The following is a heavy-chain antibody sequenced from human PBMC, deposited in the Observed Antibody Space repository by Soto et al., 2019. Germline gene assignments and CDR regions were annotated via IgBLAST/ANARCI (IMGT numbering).Heavy chain of an antibody. CDR2: ISAYDGKT. V-gene: IGHV1-18*01. D-gene: IGHD3-10*01. CDR1: GYTFNTYG. J-gene: IGHJ5*02. CDR3: ARDPHEFXXXYWFDP. Sequence: ASVKVSCKTSGYTFNTYGINWVRQAPGQGLELMGWISAYDGKTTYAEKFQGRVTLTTDTSTSTAYMELRSLRSDDTAIYYCARDPHEFXXXYWFDPWGQGTPVTVSS.